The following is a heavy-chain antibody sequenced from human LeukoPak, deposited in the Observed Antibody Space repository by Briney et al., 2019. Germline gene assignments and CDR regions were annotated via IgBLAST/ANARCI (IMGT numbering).Heavy chain of an antibody. V-gene: IGHV3-23*01. CDR1: GFTFSSYA. CDR3: AKTGGYCSSTSCYPYYYYMDV. J-gene: IGHJ6*03. CDR2: ISGSGGST. Sequence: GGSLRLSCAASGFTFSSYAMSWVRQAPGKGLEWVSAISGSGGSTYYADSVKGRFTISRDNSKNTLYLQMNSLRAEDTAVYYCAKTGGYCSSTSCYPYYYYMDVWGKGTTVTVSS. D-gene: IGHD2-2*01.